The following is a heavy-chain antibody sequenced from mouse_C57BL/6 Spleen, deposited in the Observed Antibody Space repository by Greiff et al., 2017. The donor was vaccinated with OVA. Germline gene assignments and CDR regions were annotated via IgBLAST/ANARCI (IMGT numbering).Heavy chain of an antibody. CDR1: GYTFTDYY. CDR2: IDPETGGS. J-gene: IGHJ2*01. D-gene: IGHD2-4*01. Sequence: VQLQQSGAELVRPGASVTLSCKASGYTFTDYYMHWVQQTPVHGLEWIGAIDPETGGSAYNQKFKGKAILTADKSSSTAYMELRSLTSEDSAVYYCTSWYDYDEGGYYCDYWGQGTTLTVSS. V-gene: IGHV1-15*01. CDR3: TSWYDYDEGGYYCDY.